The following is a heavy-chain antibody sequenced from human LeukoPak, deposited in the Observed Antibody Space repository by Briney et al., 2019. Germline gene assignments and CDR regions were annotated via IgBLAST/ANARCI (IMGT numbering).Heavy chain of an antibody. CDR3: ARCRHYYGSGMIDY. J-gene: IGHJ4*02. CDR1: GGSISSSSYY. V-gene: IGHV4-39*01. CDR2: IYYSGST. D-gene: IGHD3-10*01. Sequence: PSETLSLTCTVSGGSISSSSYYWGWIRQPPGKGLEWIGSIYYSGSTYYNPSLKSRVTISVDTSKNQFSLKLSSVTAADTAVYYCARCRHYYGSGMIDYWGQGTLVTVSS.